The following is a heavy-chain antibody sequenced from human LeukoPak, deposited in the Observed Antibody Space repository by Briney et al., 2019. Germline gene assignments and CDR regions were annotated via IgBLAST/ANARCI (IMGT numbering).Heavy chain of an antibody. V-gene: IGHV4-59*01. D-gene: IGHD5-18*01. CDR3: ARGPSSGYSYG. Sequence: PSETLSLTCTVSGGSISSYYWSWIRQPPGKGLEWIGYIYSSGNTNYNPSLKSRVTISVDTSKNQFSLNLSSVTAADTAVYYCARGPSSGYSYGWGQGTLVTVSS. J-gene: IGHJ4*02. CDR1: GGSISSYY. CDR2: IYSSGNT.